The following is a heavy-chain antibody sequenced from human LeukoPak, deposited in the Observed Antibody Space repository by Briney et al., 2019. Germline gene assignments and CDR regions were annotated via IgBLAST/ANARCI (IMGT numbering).Heavy chain of an antibody. CDR3: ARIVADAFDI. V-gene: IGHV3-53*01. CDR1: GFTVSSNY. CDR2: IYSGGST. J-gene: IGHJ3*02. Sequence: PGGSLRLSCAASGFTVSSNYMSWVRQAPGKGLEWVSVIYSGGSTYYADSVKGRFTISRDNSKNPLYLQMNTLRAEDTAVYYCARIVADAFDIWGQGTMVTVSS. D-gene: IGHD1-26*01.